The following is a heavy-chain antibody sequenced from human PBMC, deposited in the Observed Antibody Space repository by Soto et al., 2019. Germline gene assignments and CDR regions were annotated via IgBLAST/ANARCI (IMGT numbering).Heavy chain of an antibody. CDR3: ARWCDNISRYKS. J-gene: IGHJ5*02. V-gene: IGHV4-39*01. Sequence: KPSETLSLTCSVSGGSISSSSYYWGWIRQPPGKGLEWIGSVSYSGSADYNPSLKSRVTMSVDTSKNQFSLWLSSVTAADTAIYYCARWCDNISRYKSWGQGTLVTVSS. CDR1: GGSISSSSYY. D-gene: IGHD2-2*02. CDR2: VSYSGSA.